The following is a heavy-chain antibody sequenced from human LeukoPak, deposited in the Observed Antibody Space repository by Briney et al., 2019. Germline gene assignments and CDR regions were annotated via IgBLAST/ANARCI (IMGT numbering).Heavy chain of an antibody. D-gene: IGHD4-17*01. V-gene: IGHV3-48*01. CDR1: GFTFSSYS. J-gene: IGHJ1*01. CDR2: ISSSSSTI. Sequence: GGSLRLSCAASGFTFSSYSMNWVRQAPGKGLEWVSYISSSSSTIYYADSVKGRFTISRDNAENSLYLQMNSLRAEDTAVYYCARVITVYNDYEEVAEYFQHWGQGTLVIVSS. CDR3: ARVITVYNDYEEVAEYFQH.